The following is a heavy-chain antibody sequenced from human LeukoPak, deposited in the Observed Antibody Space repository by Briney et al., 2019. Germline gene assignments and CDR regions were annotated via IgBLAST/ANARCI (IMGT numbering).Heavy chain of an antibody. CDR3: ARVRDGYNDAYDI. CDR2: INPSGGNT. D-gene: IGHD5-24*01. J-gene: IGHJ3*02. Sequence: ASVKVSCKASGCTLTSYGISWVRQAPGQGLEWMGLINPSGGNTNYAQNFQGRVTMTRDTSTSTVYMGLSSLRSEDTAVYYCARVRDGYNDAYDIWGQGTMVTVPS. CDR1: GCTLTSYG. V-gene: IGHV1-46*01.